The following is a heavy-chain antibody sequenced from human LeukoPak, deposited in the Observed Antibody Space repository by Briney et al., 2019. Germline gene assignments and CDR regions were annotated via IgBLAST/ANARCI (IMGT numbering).Heavy chain of an antibody. V-gene: IGHV1-8*03. CDR2: MNPNRGNT. J-gene: IGHJ6*03. CDR3: ARGFYSGYDAYYYYYYMDV. Sequence: ASVTVSCQASGYTFPSYDINWVRQATGQGLGWMGWMNPNRGNTGYAQKFQGRVTTPSNSSISAAYMELSSLRSEDAAVYYCARGFYSGYDAYYYYYYMDVWGKGTTVTVSS. CDR1: GYTFPSYD. D-gene: IGHD5-12*01.